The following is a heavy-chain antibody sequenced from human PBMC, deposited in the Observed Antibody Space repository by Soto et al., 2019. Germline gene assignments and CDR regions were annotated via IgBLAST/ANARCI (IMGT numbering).Heavy chain of an antibody. CDR1: GFTFSSYS. CDR2: ISSSSSTI. Sequence: GGSLRLSCAASGFTFSSYSMNWVRQAPGKGLEWVSYISSSSSTIYYADFVKGRFTISGDKANNSLYLKMNSLRDEDTAVYYCARDACLFSDDNWFDPWGQGTLVTVSS. CDR3: ARDACLFSDDNWFDP. J-gene: IGHJ5*02. V-gene: IGHV3-48*02.